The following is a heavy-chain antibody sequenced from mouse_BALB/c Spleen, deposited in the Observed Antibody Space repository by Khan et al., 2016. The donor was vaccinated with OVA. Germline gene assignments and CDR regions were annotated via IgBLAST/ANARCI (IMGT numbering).Heavy chain of an antibody. CDR1: GYTFTSYY. D-gene: IGHD2-1*01. J-gene: IGHJ3*01. CDR3: TRSGYGTFEY. CDR2: INLSDGDT. V-gene: IGHV1S81*02. Sequence: QVQLQQSGAELVKPGASVKLSCKASGYTFTSYYMYWVKQRPGQGLEWIGEINLSDGDTNFNEKFKSKATLTVDKSSSTAYMQLSSLTSEDSAVYDCTRSGYGTFEYWGQGTLGTVSA.